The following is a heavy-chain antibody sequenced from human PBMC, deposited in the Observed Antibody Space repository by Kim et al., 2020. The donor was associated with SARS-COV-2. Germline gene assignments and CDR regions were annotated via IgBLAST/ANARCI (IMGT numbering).Heavy chain of an antibody. J-gene: IGHJ6*03. CDR2: IYYSGST. V-gene: IGHV4-59*08. Sequence: SETLSLTCTVSGGSISSYYWSWIRQPPGKGLEWIGYIYYSGSTNYNPSLKSRVTISVDTSKNQFSLKLSSVTAADTAVYYCARLGGDYVVYYYYYYMDVWGKGTTVTVSS. CDR1: GGSISSYY. D-gene: IGHD4-17*01. CDR3: ARLGGDYVVYYYYYYMDV.